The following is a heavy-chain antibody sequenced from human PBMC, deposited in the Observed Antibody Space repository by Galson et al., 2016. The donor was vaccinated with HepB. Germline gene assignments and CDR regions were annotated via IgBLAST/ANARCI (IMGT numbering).Heavy chain of an antibody. CDR1: GFTFITYA. Sequence: SLRLSCAASGFTFITYAMSWVRQAPGKGLEWVSTISGSGGSTYYADSVKGRFTISRDNSKNTLYLQMNSLRAEDTAVYYCAKGYGLWDYWGKGTTVTVSS. J-gene: IGHJ6*04. D-gene: IGHD5-18*01. CDR3: AKGYGLWDY. V-gene: IGHV3-23*01. CDR2: ISGSGGST.